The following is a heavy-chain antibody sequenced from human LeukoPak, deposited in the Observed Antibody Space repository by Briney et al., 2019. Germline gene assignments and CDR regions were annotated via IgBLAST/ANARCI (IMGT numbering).Heavy chain of an antibody. CDR1: GGSISSGGYY. V-gene: IGHV4-31*03. D-gene: IGHD2-15*01. CDR2: IYYSGST. Sequence: SETLSLTCTVSGGSISSGGYYWSWIRQHPGKGLEWIGYIYYSGSTYYNPSLKSRVTISVDTSKNQFSLKLSSVTAADTAVYYCARDWCSGGSCYFWDWGQGTLVTVSS. CDR3: ARDWCSGGSCYFWD. J-gene: IGHJ4*02.